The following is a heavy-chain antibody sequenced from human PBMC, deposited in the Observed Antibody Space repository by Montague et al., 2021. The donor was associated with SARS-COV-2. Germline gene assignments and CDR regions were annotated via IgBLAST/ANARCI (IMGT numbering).Heavy chain of an antibody. CDR2: IYYSGST. CDR1: GGSISSSSYY. Sequence: SETLSLTCTVSGGSISSSSYYWGWIRQPPGKGLEWIGSIYYSGSTYYXXXLKSRVIISVDTSKNQFSLKLSSVTAADTAVYYCARPVSYYDILSSSTNWFDPWGQGTLVTASS. D-gene: IGHD3-9*01. J-gene: IGHJ5*02. CDR3: ARPVSYYDILSSSTNWFDP. V-gene: IGHV4-39*01.